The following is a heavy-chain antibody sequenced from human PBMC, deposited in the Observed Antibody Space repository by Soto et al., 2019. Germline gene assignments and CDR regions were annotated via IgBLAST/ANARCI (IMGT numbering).Heavy chain of an antibody. CDR1: GFSFSRYT. V-gene: IGHV3-21*05. J-gene: IGHJ6*02. CDR2: ITGGGGPT. CDR3: AREYTAWPLAYGLDV. D-gene: IGHD2-2*02. Sequence: GGSWRLPCLASGFSFSRYTMNGVRQAPGKGPEWLSYITGGGGPTYYADSVKGRFTISRDNAKNSVSLQMNSLRAEDTAVYYCAREYTAWPLAYGLDVWGQGTTVTVS.